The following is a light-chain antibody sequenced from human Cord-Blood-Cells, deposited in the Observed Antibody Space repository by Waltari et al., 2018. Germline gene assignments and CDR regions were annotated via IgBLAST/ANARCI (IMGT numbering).Light chain of an antibody. CDR1: SSNIGAGYD. CDR3: QSYDSSLSGSV. J-gene: IGLJ2*01. V-gene: IGLV1-40*01. Sequence: QSVLTQPPPVSGAPGQRVTIYCPGSSSNIGAGYDVHWYQQLPGTAPKLLIYGNSNRPSGVPDRFSGSKSGTSASLAITGLQAEDEADYYCQSYDSSLSGSVFGGGTKLTVL. CDR2: GNS.